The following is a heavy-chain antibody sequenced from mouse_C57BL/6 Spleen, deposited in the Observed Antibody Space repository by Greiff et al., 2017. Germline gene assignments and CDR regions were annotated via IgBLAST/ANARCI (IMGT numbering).Heavy chain of an antibody. J-gene: IGHJ2*01. V-gene: IGHV1-22*01. CDR3: ARSVTGTKDY. CDR1: GYTFTDYN. CDR2: INPNNGGT. D-gene: IGHD4-1*01. Sequence: EVKLVESGPELVKPGASVKMSCKASGYTFTDYNMHWVKQSHGKSLEWIGYINPNNGGTSYNQKFKGKATLTVNKSSSTAYMELRSLTSEDSAVYYCARSVTGTKDYWSQGTTRTVSS.